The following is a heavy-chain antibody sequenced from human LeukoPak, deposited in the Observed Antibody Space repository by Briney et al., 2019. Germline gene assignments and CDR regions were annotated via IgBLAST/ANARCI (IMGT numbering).Heavy chain of an antibody. D-gene: IGHD1-26*01. V-gene: IGHV3-23*01. CDR3: AKSRGESRGASNY. CDR1: GFTFSSYA. Sequence: GGSLRLSCAASGFTFSSYAMNWVRQAPGKGLEWVSFISGSGDTTYYADSVKGRFTISRDSSKNTLYLQMNSLRAEDTAEYYCAKSRGESRGASNYWGQGTLVTVSS. J-gene: IGHJ4*02. CDR2: ISGSGDTT.